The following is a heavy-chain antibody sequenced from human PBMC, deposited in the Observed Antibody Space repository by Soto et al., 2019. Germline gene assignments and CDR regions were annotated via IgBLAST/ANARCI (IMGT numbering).Heavy chain of an antibody. V-gene: IGHV1-3*01. CDR3: ARDHGIAAAGRVFGY. CDR2: INAGNGNT. D-gene: IGHD6-13*01. CDR1: GYTFTSYA. Sequence: PSVKVSCKASGYTFTSYAMHWVRQAPGQRLEWMGWINAGNGNTKYSQKFQGRVTITRDTSASTAYMELSSLRSEDTAVYYCARDHGIAAAGRVFGYWGQGTLVTVSS. J-gene: IGHJ4*02.